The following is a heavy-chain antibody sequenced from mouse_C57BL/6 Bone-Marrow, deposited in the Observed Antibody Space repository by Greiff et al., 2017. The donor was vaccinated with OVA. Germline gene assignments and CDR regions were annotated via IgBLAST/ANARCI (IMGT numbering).Heavy chain of an antibody. J-gene: IGHJ3*01. V-gene: IGHV5-4*01. Sequence: EVHLVESGGGLVKPGGSLKLSCAASGFTFSSYAMSWVRQTPEKRLEWVATISDGGSYTYYPDNVKGRFTISRDNAKNNLYLQMSHLKSEDTAMYDGARVGYGNYSWFAYWGQGTLVTVSA. D-gene: IGHD2-1*01. CDR3: ARVGYGNYSWFAY. CDR2: ISDGGSYT. CDR1: GFTFSSYA.